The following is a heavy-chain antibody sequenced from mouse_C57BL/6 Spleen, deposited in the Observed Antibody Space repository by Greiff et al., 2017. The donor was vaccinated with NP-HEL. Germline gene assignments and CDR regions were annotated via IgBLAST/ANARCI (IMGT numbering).Heavy chain of an antibody. CDR2: IDPSDSET. D-gene: IGHD2-10*02. Sequence: QVHVKQPGAELVRPGSSVKLSCKASGYTFTSYWMHWVKQRPIQGLEWIGNIDPSDSETHYNQKFKDKATLTVDKSSSTAYMQLSSLTSEDSAVYYCARRGYDGYYYAMDYWGQGTSVTVSS. J-gene: IGHJ4*01. CDR1: GYTFTSYW. CDR3: ARRGYDGYYYAMDY. V-gene: IGHV1-52*01.